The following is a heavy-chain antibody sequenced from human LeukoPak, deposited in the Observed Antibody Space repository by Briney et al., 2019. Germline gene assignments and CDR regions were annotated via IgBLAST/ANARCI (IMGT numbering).Heavy chain of an antibody. CDR3: ARSKKDYYDSSGYYDY. D-gene: IGHD3-22*01. CDR2: IYHSGST. Sequence: PSETLSLTCTVSAGSISGYSWSWIRQPPGKGLEWIGYIYHSGSTYYNPSLKSRVTISVDRSKNQFSLKLSSVTAADTAVYYCARSKKDYYDSSGYYDYWGQGTLVTVSS. CDR1: AGSISGYS. V-gene: IGHV4-30-2*01. J-gene: IGHJ4*02.